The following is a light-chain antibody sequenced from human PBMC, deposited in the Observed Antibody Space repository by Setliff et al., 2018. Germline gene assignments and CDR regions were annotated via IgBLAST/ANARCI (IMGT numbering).Light chain of an antibody. J-gene: IGLJ3*02. CDR3: SSHTTSSTWV. CDR2: DVN. CDR1: SRDVGAHDF. Sequence: ALAQPASVSESPGQSITISCTGTSRDVGAHDFVSWYQQRPGKAPKLIIYDVNNRPSGVSNRFSGSKSGNTASLTISGLQAEDDADYYCSSHTTSSTWVFGGGTKVTVL. V-gene: IGLV2-14*03.